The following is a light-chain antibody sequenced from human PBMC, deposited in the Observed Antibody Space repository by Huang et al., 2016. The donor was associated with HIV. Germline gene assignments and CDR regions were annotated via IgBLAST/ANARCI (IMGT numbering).Light chain of an antibody. Sequence: ELVMTQSPAILSVSPGERATLSCRASQSVSSNLAWYQQKPGQAPRLLSYGASTRATGIPARFSGSGSGTEVTLTVSSLQSEDFAVCYCQQYNNWPPYTFGQGTKLEIK. CDR2: GAS. CDR1: QSVSSN. CDR3: QQYNNWPPYT. J-gene: IGKJ2*01. V-gene: IGKV3-15*01.